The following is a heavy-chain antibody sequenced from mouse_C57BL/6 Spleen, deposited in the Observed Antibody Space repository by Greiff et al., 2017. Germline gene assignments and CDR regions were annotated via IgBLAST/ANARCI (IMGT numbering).Heavy chain of an antibody. CDR3: ARGSGAGGWFAY. Sequence: QVQLQQPGAELVKPGASVKLSCKASGYTFTSYWMQWVKQRPGQGLEWIGEIAPSDSYTNYNQKFKGKATLTVETSSSTAYMQLSSLTSENSAVYYCARGSGAGGWFAYWGQGTLVTVSA. CDR2: IAPSDSYT. J-gene: IGHJ3*01. V-gene: IGHV1-50*01. D-gene: IGHD1-1*02. CDR1: GYTFTSYW.